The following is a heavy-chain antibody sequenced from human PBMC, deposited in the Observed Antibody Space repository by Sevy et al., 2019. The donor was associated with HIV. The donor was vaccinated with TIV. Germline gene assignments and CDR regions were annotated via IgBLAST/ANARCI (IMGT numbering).Heavy chain of an antibody. CDR1: GFTFSSYA. CDR3: ARDEGRCSGGSCYSGVQLWFFSSPVDY. J-gene: IGHJ4*02. Sequence: GSLRLSCAASGFTFSSYAMHWVRQAPGKGLEWVAVISYDGSNKYYADSVKGRFTISRDNSKNTLYLQMNSLRAEDTAVYYCARDEGRCSGGSCYSGVQLWFFSSPVDYWGQGTLVTVSS. CDR2: ISYDGSNK. D-gene: IGHD2-15*01. V-gene: IGHV3-30-3*01.